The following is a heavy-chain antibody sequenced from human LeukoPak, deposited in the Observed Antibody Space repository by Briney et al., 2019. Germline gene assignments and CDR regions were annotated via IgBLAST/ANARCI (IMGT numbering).Heavy chain of an antibody. V-gene: IGHV3-33*01. D-gene: IGHD6-13*01. J-gene: IGHJ4*02. Sequence: RCLRLSCAASRFTFRDYGMHCGRQTPRKGLEWGAVTWYDGIKAYYEDSVKGRFTISRDKSKNTLFLQMSSLRAEDTAVYYCARGVGYSRSWDDGYFDQWGQGALVTVSS. CDR3: ARGVGYSRSWDDGYFDQ. CDR1: RFTFRDYG. CDR2: TWYDGIKA.